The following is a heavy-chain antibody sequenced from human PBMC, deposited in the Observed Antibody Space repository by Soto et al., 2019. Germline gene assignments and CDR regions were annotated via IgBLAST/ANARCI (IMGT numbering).Heavy chain of an antibody. D-gene: IGHD1-1*01. CDR3: ARGNNTNLYYYYFGIDV. V-gene: IGHV3-21*01. Sequence: GVSLRLSCAASGFTFSSYSMNWVRQAPGQGLEWVSSISSSSSYIYYADSVKGRFTISRDNAKNSLYLQMNSLRAEDTAVYYCARGNNTNLYYYYFGIDVWGQGTTVTVS. CDR1: GFTFSSYS. J-gene: IGHJ6*02. CDR2: ISSSSSYI.